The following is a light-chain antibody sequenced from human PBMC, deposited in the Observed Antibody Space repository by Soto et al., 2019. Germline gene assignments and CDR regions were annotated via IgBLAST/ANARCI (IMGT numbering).Light chain of an antibody. CDR3: PPAKGFPPA. CDR1: QDISKN. Sequence: DIQITKYPSSLSASVGARVTITCRASQDISKNLAWYQQIPGKAPKLLIFAASTLQSGVPSRFSASGSGTYFILTVGGLQPEDAATYYCPPAKGFPPALGGGTK. CDR2: AAS. J-gene: IGKJ4*01. V-gene: IGKV1-12*01.